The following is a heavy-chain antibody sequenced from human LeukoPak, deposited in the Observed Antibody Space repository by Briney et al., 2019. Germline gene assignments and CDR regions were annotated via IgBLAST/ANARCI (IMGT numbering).Heavy chain of an antibody. J-gene: IGHJ4*02. Sequence: SETLSLTCTVSGGSISNGDHYWSWIRQHPGKGLEWIGHIYYSGSTYYNPSLKSRGIISVETSKNQFSLKLSSVTAADTAVYYCASGFCSTSCYWNYWGQGTLVTVSS. CDR2: IYYSGST. D-gene: IGHD2-2*01. CDR3: ASGFCSTSCYWNY. V-gene: IGHV4-31*03. CDR1: GGSISNGDHY.